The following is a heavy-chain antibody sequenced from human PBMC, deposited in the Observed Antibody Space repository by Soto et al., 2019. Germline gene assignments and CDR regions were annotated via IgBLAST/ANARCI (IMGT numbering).Heavy chain of an antibody. CDR2: ISGSGGST. D-gene: IGHD3-22*01. CDR1: GFTFSSYA. V-gene: IGHV3-23*01. CDR3: AKDFLDYYDSSGYYGY. Sequence: PGGSLRLSCAASGFTFSSYAMSWVRQAPGKGLEWVSAISGSGGSTYYADSVKGRFTISRDNSKNTLYLQMNSLRAEDTAVYYCAKDFLDYYDSSGYYGYWGQGTLVTV. J-gene: IGHJ4*02.